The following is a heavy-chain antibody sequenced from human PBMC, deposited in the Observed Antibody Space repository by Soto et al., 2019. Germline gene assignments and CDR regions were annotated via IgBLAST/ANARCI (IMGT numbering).Heavy chain of an antibody. CDR3: ARPGSSSSDY. D-gene: IGHD6-6*01. CDR2: INPRDSDT. J-gene: IGHJ4*02. V-gene: IGHV5-51*01. Sequence: GESLKISCKGSGYNFTTYWIGWVRQMPGKGLEWMGIINPRDSDTRYSPSFQGQVTISADKSINTAYLQWSSLKASDTAMYYCARPGSSSSDYWGQGTLVTVSS. CDR1: GYNFTTYW.